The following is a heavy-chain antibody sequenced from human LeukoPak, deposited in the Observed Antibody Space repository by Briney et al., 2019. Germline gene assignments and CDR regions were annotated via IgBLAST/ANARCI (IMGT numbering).Heavy chain of an antibody. D-gene: IGHD1-26*01. Sequence: GGSLRLSCAASGFTFSSHGMNWVRQAPGKGLEWVSGISPSGDILYYADSVKGRFTISRDNSKNTLYLQMNSLRAEDTAVYYCAREISGSRTRGWFDPWGQGTLVTVSS. CDR1: GFTFSSHG. CDR2: ISPSGDIL. V-gene: IGHV3-23*01. CDR3: AREISGSRTRGWFDP. J-gene: IGHJ5*02.